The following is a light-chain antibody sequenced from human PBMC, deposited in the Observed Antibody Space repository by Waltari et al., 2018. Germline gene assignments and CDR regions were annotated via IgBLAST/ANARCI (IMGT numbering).Light chain of an antibody. J-gene: IGLJ3*02. CDR1: TSNLGRNY. CDR3: ATWDGSLTAWV. Sequence: QSVLTQPPSASGTPGQRAPISCSGSTSNLGRNYVSRYQQFPGTAPKLLVYRNNERPSGVPDRISGSKSGTSASLAISGLRSEDEADYYCATWDGSLTAWVFGGGTKVTVL. V-gene: IGLV1-47*01. CDR2: RNN.